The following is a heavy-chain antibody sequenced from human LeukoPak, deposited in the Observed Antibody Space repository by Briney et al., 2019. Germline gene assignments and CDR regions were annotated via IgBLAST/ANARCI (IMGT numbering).Heavy chain of an antibody. Sequence: PGESLKISCKGSGYSFTSYWIGWVRQMPGKGLDGMGIIYPGDSDTRYSPSFQGQVTISADKSISTAYLQWSSLKASDTAMYYCARTPSSGWSNDAFDIWGQGTMVTVSS. D-gene: IGHD6-19*01. CDR3: ARTPSSGWSNDAFDI. J-gene: IGHJ3*02. CDR1: GYSFTSYW. V-gene: IGHV5-51*01. CDR2: IYPGDSDT.